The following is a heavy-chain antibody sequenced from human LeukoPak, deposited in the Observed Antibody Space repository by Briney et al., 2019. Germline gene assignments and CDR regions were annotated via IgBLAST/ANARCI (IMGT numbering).Heavy chain of an antibody. CDR3: ARGRPHGNDY. CDR2: IKEDGSEK. J-gene: IGHJ4*02. CDR1: GFMFSSYW. D-gene: IGHD4-23*01. Sequence: GGSLRLSCAASGFMFSSYWMSWVRQAPEKGLEWVANIKEDGSEKYYVDSVKGRFTISRDNAKNSLYLQMNSLRVEDTAVYYCARGRPHGNDYWGQGTLVTVSS. V-gene: IGHV3-7*01.